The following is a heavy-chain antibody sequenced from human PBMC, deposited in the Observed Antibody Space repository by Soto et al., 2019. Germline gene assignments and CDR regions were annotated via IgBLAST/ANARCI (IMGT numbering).Heavy chain of an antibody. D-gene: IGHD3-10*01. Sequence: ASAEPSWKDRGLTKKCKSLCWVRQAPGQRLEWMGWINAGNGNTKYSQKFQGRVTITRDTSASTAYMELSSLRSEDTAVYYCARGGPPIDYWGQGTLVTVSS. CDR1: GLTKKCKS. CDR2: INAGNGNT. CDR3: ARGGPPIDY. V-gene: IGHV1-3*01. J-gene: IGHJ4*02.